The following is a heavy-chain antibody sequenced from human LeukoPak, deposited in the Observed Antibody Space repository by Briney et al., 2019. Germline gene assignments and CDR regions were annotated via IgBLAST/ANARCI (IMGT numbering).Heavy chain of an antibody. CDR2: FEPEHGET. V-gene: IGHV1-24*01. CDR1: GYTLTELS. CDR3: AIGAAFDPLTFDF. D-gene: IGHD4/OR15-4a*01. Sequence: GASVKVSCKISGYTLTELSMNGVGQAPGKGLEWLGGFEPEHGETIYAQKFQGRVTVTEDTSSDTGYMELSSLRSEDTAMYYCAIGAAFDPLTFDFWGQGTLVTVSS. J-gene: IGHJ4*02.